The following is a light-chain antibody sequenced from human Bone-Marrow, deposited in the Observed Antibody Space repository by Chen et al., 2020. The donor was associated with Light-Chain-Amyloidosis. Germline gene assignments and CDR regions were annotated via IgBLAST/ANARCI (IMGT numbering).Light chain of an antibody. Sequence: QSALTQPASVSGSPAQSITISCTGTSSDVGSYNLVSWYQQHPGKAPKLMIYEVSKRPSGVSNRFAGSKSGNTASPTISGLQAEDEADYYCSSYTSSSTPWVFGGGTKLTVL. CDR3: SSYTSSSTPWV. CDR2: EVS. J-gene: IGLJ3*02. CDR1: SSDVGSYNL. V-gene: IGLV2-14*02.